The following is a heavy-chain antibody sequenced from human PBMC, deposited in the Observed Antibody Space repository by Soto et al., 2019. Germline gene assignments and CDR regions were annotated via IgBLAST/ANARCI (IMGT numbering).Heavy chain of an antibody. CDR1: GYTFTSYD. V-gene: IGHV1-8*01. CDR2: MNPNSGNT. CDR3: GRVVAPQDAFDI. D-gene: IGHD5-12*01. Sequence: ASVKVSCKASGYTFTSYDINWVRQATGQGLEWMGWMNPNSGNTGYAQKFQGRVTMTRNTSISTAYMELSSLRSEDTAVYYCGRVVAPQDAFDIWGQGTMVTVSS. J-gene: IGHJ3*02.